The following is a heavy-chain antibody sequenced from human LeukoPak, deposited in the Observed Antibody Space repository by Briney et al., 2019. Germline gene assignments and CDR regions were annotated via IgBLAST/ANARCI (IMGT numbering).Heavy chain of an antibody. D-gene: IGHD5-18*01. Sequence: GGSLQISCKGSGSRFTSYWIGWVRQVPGKGLEWVGIIYPGDSDTRYSPSFQGQVTISADKSISTAYLQWSSLKASDTAMYYCARHVTAMALYYYGMDVWGQGTTVTVPS. CDR3: ARHVTAMALYYYGMDV. J-gene: IGHJ6*02. V-gene: IGHV5-51*01. CDR1: GSRFTSYW. CDR2: IYPGDSDT.